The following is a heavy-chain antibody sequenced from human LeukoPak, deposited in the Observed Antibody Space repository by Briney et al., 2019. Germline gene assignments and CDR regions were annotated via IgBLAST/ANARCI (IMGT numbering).Heavy chain of an antibody. D-gene: IGHD3-22*01. CDR3: AREDSSGYDY. CDR1: GYTFTGYY. J-gene: IGHJ4*02. CDR2: INPNSGGT. V-gene: IGHV1-2*02. Sequence: ASVKVSCKASGYTFTGYYTHWVRQASGQGLEWMGWINPNSGGTNYAQNFQGRVTMTRDTSISTAYMEVSRLRSDDTAVYYCAREDSSGYDYWGQGTLVTVSS.